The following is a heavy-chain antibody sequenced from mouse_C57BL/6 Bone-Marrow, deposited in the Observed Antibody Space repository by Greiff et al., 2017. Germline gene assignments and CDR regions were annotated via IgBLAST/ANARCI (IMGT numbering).Heavy chain of an antibody. J-gene: IGHJ1*01. CDR1: GYTFTSYW. CDR3: ARGSTVVDCYFYV. V-gene: IGHV1-69*01. D-gene: IGHD1-1*01. Sequence: QVQLQQPGAELVMPGASVKLSCKASGYTFTSYWMHWEKQRPGQGLEWIGEIDPSDSSTNYNQKFKGKSTLTVANSSSTAYMQLSSLTSEDSAVYSCARGSTVVDCYFYVWGSGTTVTVSA. CDR2: IDPSDSST.